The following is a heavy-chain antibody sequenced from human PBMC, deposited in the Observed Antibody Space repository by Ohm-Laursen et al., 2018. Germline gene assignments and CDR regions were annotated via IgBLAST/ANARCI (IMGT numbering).Heavy chain of an antibody. CDR3: AHSYHNWNSIDAFDI. CDR2: IDWDDDK. J-gene: IGHJ3*02. Sequence: TQTLTLTCTFSGFSLNGSPMCVSWIRQPPGKGLEWLARIDWDDDKWYSTSLMTRLTISKDTSKNQVVLTMTNMDPVDTATYYCAHSYHNWNSIDAFDIWGQGTMITVSS. D-gene: IGHD1-7*01. CDR1: GFSLNGSPMC. V-gene: IGHV2-70*12.